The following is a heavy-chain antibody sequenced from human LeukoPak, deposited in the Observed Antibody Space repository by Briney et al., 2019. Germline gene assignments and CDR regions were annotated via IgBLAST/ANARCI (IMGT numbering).Heavy chain of an antibody. D-gene: IGHD3-16*01. J-gene: IGHJ4*02. CDR1: GGSISSGGYY. Sequence: SETLSLTCTVSGGSISSGGYYWGWIRQPPGMGLEWIGFIYYSGTTYYNPSLKSRITISVDTSKDQISLELTSVTAADTAVYYCAGWGSDSTRWGQGTLVTVSS. CDR3: AGWGSDSTR. CDR2: IYYSGTT. V-gene: IGHV4-31*03.